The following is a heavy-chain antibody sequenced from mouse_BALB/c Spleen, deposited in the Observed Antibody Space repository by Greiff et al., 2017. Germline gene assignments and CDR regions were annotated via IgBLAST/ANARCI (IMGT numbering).Heavy chain of an antibody. CDR3: ARHGSSGYAMDY. Sequence: EVTLVESGGGLVQPGGSLKLSCAASGFTFSSYTMSWVRQTPEKRLELVAYISNGGGSTYYPDTVKGRFTISRDNAKNTLYLQMSSLKSEDTAMYYCARHGSSGYAMDYWGQGTSVTVSS. CDR2: ISNGGGST. V-gene: IGHV5-12-2*01. CDR1: GFTFSSYT. J-gene: IGHJ4*01. D-gene: IGHD3-1*01.